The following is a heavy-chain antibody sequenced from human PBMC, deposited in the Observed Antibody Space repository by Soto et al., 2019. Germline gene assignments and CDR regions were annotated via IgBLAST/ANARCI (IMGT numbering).Heavy chain of an antibody. CDR2: IYYSGST. V-gene: IGHV4-31*03. J-gene: IGHJ4*02. CDR3: AREPLT. Sequence: QVQLQESGPGLVKPSHTLSLTCTVSVGSFGSGGYSWTWFRQPPGKGLEWIGSIYYSGSTNSNPSLKSRVTISVDTSKNQFSQKLSSVTAADSAVYYCAREPLTWGQGTLVTVSS. CDR1: VGSFGSGGYS.